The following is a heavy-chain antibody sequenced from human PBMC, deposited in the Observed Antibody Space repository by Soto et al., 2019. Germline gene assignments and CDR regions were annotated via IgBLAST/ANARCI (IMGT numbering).Heavy chain of an antibody. CDR2: ISGSGGST. CDR3: AKDFIAAAGTSGWFDP. J-gene: IGHJ5*02. V-gene: IGHV3-23*01. Sequence: GGSLRLSCAASGFTFSSYAMIWVRQAPGKGLEWVSAISGSGGSTYYADSVKGRFTISRDNSKNTLYLQMNSLRAEDTAVYYCAKDFIAAAGTSGWFDPWGQGTLVTVSS. CDR1: GFTFSSYA. D-gene: IGHD6-13*01.